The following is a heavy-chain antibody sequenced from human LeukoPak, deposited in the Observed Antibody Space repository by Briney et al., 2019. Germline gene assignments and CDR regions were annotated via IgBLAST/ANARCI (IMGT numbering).Heavy chain of an antibody. V-gene: IGHV4-59*01. D-gene: IGHD6-13*01. CDR2: IYYSGST. Sequence: SETLSLTCTVSGGSISSYYWSWIRQPPAKGLEWIGYIYYSGSTNYNPSLKGRVTISVDTSKNQFSLKLSSVTAADTAVYYCAREKARGSSSWLDYWGQGTLVTVSS. CDR1: GGSISSYY. CDR3: AREKARGSSSWLDY. J-gene: IGHJ4*02.